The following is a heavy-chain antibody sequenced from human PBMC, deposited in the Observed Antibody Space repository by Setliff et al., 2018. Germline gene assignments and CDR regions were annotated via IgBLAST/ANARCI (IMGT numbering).Heavy chain of an antibody. CDR2: ISYRGDT. V-gene: IGHV4-39*01. Sequence: PSETLSLTCTVSGGSIGSTTYYWGWIRQPPGKGLEWIGSISYRGDTYYNASLKGRLTISVDTAQNQFSLRLTSVTAADTAVYYCARTGTYRYFDYWGQGALVTVSS. D-gene: IGHD1-1*01. CDR3: ARTGTYRYFDY. CDR1: GGSIGSTTYY. J-gene: IGHJ4*02.